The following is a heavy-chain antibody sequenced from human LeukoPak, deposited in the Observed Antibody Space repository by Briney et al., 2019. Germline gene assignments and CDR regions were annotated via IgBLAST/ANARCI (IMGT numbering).Heavy chain of an antibody. J-gene: IGHJ4*02. D-gene: IGHD3-10*01. V-gene: IGHV4-4*02. CDR3: ARRAMVRGVTFDY. CDR1: GGSISSSNW. Sequence: SETLSLTCPVSGGSISSSNWWRWVRQPPGKGLEWIGEIYHSGSTNYNPSLKSRVTISVDKSKNQFSLKLSSVTAADTAVYYCARRAMVRGVTFDYWGQGTLVTVSS. CDR2: IYHSGST.